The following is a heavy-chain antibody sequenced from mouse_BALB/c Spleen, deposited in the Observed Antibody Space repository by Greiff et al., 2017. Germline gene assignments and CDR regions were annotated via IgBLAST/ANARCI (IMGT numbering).Heavy chain of an antibody. CDR2: ISSGSSTI. V-gene: IGHV5-17*02. D-gene: IGHD2-13*01. J-gene: IGHJ4*01. CDR3: ARWDGDYVSYAMDY. CDR1: GFTFSSFG. Sequence: DVHLVESGGGLVQPGGSRKLSCAASGFTFSSFGMHWVRQAPEKGLEWVAYISSGSSTIYYADTVKGRFTISRDNPKNTLFLQMTSLRSEDTAMYYCARWDGDYVSYAMDYWGQGTSVTVSS.